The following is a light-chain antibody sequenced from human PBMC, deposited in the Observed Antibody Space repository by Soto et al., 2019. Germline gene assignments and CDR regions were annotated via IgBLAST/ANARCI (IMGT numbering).Light chain of an antibody. CDR2: RAS. CDR3: LQYHNLWA. Sequence: ILMTQSPATVSVSPGESATLSCRASQNIYYNVAWYQHRPGQAPRLLIYRASTRAPGVPARFSGSGSGTEFTLTISSLQPADSTAYSCLQYHNLWAFGQGTKVDIK. J-gene: IGKJ1*01. V-gene: IGKV3-15*01. CDR1: QNIYYN.